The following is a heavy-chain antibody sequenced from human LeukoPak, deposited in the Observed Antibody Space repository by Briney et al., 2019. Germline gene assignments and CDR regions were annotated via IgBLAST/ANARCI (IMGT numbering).Heavy chain of an antibody. J-gene: IGHJ6*04. CDR2: IRSKANSYAT. V-gene: IGHV3-73*01. CDR1: GFTFSGSA. Sequence: GGSLKLSCAASGFTFSGSAMHWVRQASGKGLEWVGRIRSKANSYATAYAASVKGRFTISRDDSKNTAYLQMNSLKTEDTAVYYCTRLQTIHCSSTSCYLYGMDVWGKGITVTVSS. D-gene: IGHD2-2*01. CDR3: TRLQTIHCSSTSCYLYGMDV.